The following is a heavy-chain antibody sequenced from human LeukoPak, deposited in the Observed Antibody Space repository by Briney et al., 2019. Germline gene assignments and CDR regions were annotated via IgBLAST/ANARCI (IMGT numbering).Heavy chain of an antibody. CDR1: GYTFTSYG. J-gene: IGHJ4*02. V-gene: IGHV1-18*01. D-gene: IGHD4-17*01. CDR3: ARDLGYGDWYYFDY. CDR2: ISAYNGNT. Sequence: ASVTVSCTASGYTFTSYGISWVRQAPGQGLEWMGWISAYNGNTNYAQKLQGRVTMTTDTSTSTAYMELRSLRSDDTAVYYCARDLGYGDWYYFDYWGQGTLVTVSS.